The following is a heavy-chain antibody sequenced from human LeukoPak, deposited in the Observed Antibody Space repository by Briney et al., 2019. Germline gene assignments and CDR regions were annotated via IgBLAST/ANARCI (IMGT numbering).Heavy chain of an antibody. V-gene: IGHV3-23*01. CDR2: IAGSGGIT. D-gene: IGHD2-2*01. J-gene: IGHJ6*02. CDR3: ARYCRTNSCRQDYSYYGMDV. Sequence: PGGSLRLSCAASGFTFSNYAVSWVRQAPGKGLEWVSAIAGSGGITYYTDPVKGRFTISRDNSKNTLYLQMNSLRAEDSALYYCARYCRTNSCRQDYSYYGMDVWGQGTTVTVSS. CDR1: GFTFSNYA.